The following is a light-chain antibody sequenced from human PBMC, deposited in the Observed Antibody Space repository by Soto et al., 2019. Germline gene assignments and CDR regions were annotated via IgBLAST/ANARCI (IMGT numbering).Light chain of an antibody. V-gene: IGKV3-20*01. CDR2: GAS. CDR1: QSVTNNF. J-gene: IGKJ3*01. Sequence: IVLTQSPGTLSLSPGERATLSCGASQSVTNNFLAWYQQKPGQAPRLLIYGASSMATGVPDRFSGSGSGTDFTLTISSLQPGDFAVYYCEQYDTPLFTFGPGTKVDIK. CDR3: EQYDTPLFT.